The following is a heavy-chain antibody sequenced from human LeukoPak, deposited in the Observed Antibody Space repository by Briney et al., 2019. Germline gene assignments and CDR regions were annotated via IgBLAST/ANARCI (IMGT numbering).Heavy chain of an antibody. J-gene: IGHJ3*01. CDR3: ARPFLVGSTFHAFDL. CDR1: VVSLNGYY. D-gene: IGHD1-26*01. CDR2: VDSSGNT. V-gene: IGHV4-4*07. Sequence: SETLSLTYSVSVVSLNGYYWSWLRQSAGNRLEWIGHVDSSGNTNYNPSLESRVTMSVDTSKKQFSLKLTSVTAADMAVYFCARPFLVGSTFHAFDLWGQGTRVTVSS.